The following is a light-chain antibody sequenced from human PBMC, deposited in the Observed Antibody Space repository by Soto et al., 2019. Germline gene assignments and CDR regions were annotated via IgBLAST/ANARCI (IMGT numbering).Light chain of an antibody. CDR2: KAS. V-gene: IGKV1-5*03. J-gene: IGKJ1*01. CDR3: QHNNPYSRT. CDR1: QSISRW. Sequence: DVQMTQSHSTLSASIGDRVTITCRASQSISRWLAWYQQKPGKVPKILIYKASNLESGVPSRFSGSGSGTEFTLTSSSRHADDIATYYCQHNNPYSRTFGQGPKVEI.